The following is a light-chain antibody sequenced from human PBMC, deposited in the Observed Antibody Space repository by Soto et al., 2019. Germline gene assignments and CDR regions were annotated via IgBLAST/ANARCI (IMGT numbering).Light chain of an antibody. CDR2: DAS. V-gene: IGKV3-11*01. Sequence: EIVLTQSPATLSLSPGERATISCRASQSVSIYLAWYQQKPGQAPRLLIYDASNRATGIPARFSGSGSGTDFTLTISSLEPEDFAVYYCQQRSNWPRLTFGGGTKVDIK. CDR3: QQRSNWPRLT. CDR1: QSVSIY. J-gene: IGKJ4*01.